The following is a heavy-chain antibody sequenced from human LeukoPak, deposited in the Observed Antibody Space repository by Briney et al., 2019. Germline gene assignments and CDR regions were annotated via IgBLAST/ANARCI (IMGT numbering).Heavy chain of an antibody. J-gene: IGHJ4*02. CDR3: AKESGQWLVEHGVGSNKRPSYYFDY. V-gene: IGHV3-30*02. Sequence: GGSLRLSCAASGFTFSSYGMHWVRQAPGKGLEWVAFIRYDGSNKYYADSVKGRFTISRDNSKNTLYLQMNSLRAEDTAVYYCAKESGQWLVEHGVGSNKRPSYYFDYWGQGTLVTVSS. CDR1: GFTFSSYG. D-gene: IGHD6-19*01. CDR2: IRYDGSNK.